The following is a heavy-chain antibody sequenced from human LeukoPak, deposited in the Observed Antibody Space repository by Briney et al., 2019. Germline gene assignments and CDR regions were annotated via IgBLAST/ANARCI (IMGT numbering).Heavy chain of an antibody. Sequence: SETLSLTCTVSGGSISSYYWSWIRQPPGKGLEWIGYIYYSGSTYYNPSLKSRVTISVDTSKNQFSLKLSSVTAADTAVYYCARAPYNWNDGSWFDPWGQGTLVTVSS. J-gene: IGHJ5*02. D-gene: IGHD1-1*01. CDR1: GGSISSYY. CDR2: IYYSGST. CDR3: ARAPYNWNDGSWFDP. V-gene: IGHV4-59*08.